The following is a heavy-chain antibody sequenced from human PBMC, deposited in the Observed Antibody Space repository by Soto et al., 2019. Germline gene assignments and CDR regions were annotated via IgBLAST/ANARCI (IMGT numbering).Heavy chain of an antibody. Sequence: GESLKISRKDSADSFTSYWNGWLSKMPGKNLEGMGIIYPGDSVTRYSPSFQGQVTISADKSISTAYLQWSSLKASDIVMYYCARQDGNGQTLLYYGMDVWGQGTTVIVSS. CDR2: IYPGDSVT. J-gene: IGHJ6*02. D-gene: IGHD2-8*01. V-gene: IGHV5-51*01. CDR1: ADSFTSYW. CDR3: ARQDGNGQTLLYYGMDV.